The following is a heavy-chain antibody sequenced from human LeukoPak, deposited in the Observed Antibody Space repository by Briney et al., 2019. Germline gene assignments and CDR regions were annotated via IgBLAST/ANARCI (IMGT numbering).Heavy chain of an antibody. CDR2: IYYSGST. V-gene: IGHV4-39*07. Sequence: SETLSLTCTVSGGSISSSSYYWGWIRQPPGKGLEWIGSIYYSGSTYYNPSLKSRVTISVDTSKNQFSLKLSSVTAADTAVYYCAREGNSYGFGYWGQGTLVTVSS. CDR3: AREGNSYGFGY. J-gene: IGHJ4*02. D-gene: IGHD5-18*01. CDR1: GGSISSSSYY.